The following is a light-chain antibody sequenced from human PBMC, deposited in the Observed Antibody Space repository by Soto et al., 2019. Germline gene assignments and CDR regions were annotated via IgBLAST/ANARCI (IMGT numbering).Light chain of an antibody. Sequence: QSALTQPRSVSGYPGQSVTISCTGTSSDVGGYNYVSWYQQHPGKAPKLMIYDVSKRPSGVPDRFSGSKSGNTASLTISGLQAEDEADYYCCSYAGSYPHVVFGGGTKLTVL. CDR1: SSDVGGYNY. J-gene: IGLJ2*01. V-gene: IGLV2-11*01. CDR3: CSYAGSYPHVV. CDR2: DVS.